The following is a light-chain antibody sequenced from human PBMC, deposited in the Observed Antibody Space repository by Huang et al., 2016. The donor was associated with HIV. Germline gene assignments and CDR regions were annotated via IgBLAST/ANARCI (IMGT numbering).Light chain of an antibody. V-gene: IGKV3-15*01. CDR1: QSVRSN. CDR2: GAY. CDR3: QQYNNWPFGA. J-gene: IGKJ4*01. Sequence: EIVMTQSPATLSVSPGERATLSCRASQSVRSNLAWYQQKPGQAPRLLIYGAYTRATGIPARVSGSGSGTEFTLTISSLQSEDFAVYYCQQYNNWPFGAFGGGTKVEIK.